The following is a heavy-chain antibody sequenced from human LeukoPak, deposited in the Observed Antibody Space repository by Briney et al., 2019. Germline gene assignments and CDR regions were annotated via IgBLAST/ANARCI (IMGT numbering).Heavy chain of an antibody. CDR2: MNPNSGNT. J-gene: IGHJ4*02. CDR1: GYTFTSYY. V-gene: IGHV1-8*02. Sequence: GASVKVSCKASGYTFTSYYMHWVRQAPGQGLEWMGWMNPNSGNTGYAQKFQGRVTMTRNTSISTAYMELSSLRSEDTAVYYCARVRTQRALKYYFDYWGRGTLVTVSS. D-gene: IGHD6-25*01. CDR3: ARVRTQRALKYYFDY.